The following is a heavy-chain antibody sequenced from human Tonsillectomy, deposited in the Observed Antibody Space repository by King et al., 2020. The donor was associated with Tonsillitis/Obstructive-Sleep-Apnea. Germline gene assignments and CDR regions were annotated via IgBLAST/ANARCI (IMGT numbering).Heavy chain of an antibody. J-gene: IGHJ3*02. V-gene: IGHV4-59*01. CDR1: DGSISSYY. CDR3: VRDMVLEAGGDAFDI. CDR2: IYYSGST. D-gene: IGHD2-8*01. Sequence: VQLQESGPGLVKPSETLSLTCTVSDGSISSYYWSWIRQPPGKGLEWIGYIYYSGSTNYNSSLKSRVTISVDTSKNQFSLKLSSVTAADTAVYYCVRDMVLEAGGDAFDIWGQGTMVTVSS.